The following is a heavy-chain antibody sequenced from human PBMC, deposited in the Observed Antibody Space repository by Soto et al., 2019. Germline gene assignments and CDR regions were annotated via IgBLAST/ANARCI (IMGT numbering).Heavy chain of an antibody. CDR1: GGSISSYY. Sequence: SETLSLTCTVSGGSISSYYWSWIRQPPGKGLEWIGYIYYSGSTYYNPSLKSRVTISVDTSKNQFSLKLSSVTAADTAVYYCARESVGNPSHPFDYWGQGTLVTVSS. D-gene: IGHD2-15*01. CDR2: IYYSGST. V-gene: IGHV4-59*12. CDR3: ARESVGNPSHPFDY. J-gene: IGHJ4*02.